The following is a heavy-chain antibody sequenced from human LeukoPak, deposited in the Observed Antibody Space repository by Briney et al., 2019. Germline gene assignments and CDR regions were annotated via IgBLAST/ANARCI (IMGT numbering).Heavy chain of an antibody. CDR2: IIPIFGTA. CDR3: ARPLQYSRRHYYMDV. J-gene: IGHJ6*03. D-gene: IGHD4-11*01. V-gene: IGHV1-69*13. CDR1: GGTFSSYA. Sequence: ASVKVSCKASGGTFSSYAISWVRQAPGQGLEWMGGIIPIFGTANYAQKFQGRVTITADESTSTAYMELSSLRSEDTAVYYCARPLQYSRRHYYMDVWGKGTTVTVSS.